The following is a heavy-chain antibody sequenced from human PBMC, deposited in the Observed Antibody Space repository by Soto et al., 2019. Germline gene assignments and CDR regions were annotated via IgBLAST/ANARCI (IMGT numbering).Heavy chain of an antibody. V-gene: IGHV3-30*18. CDR2: ISFDGMNT. J-gene: IGHJ6*02. D-gene: IGHD3-22*01. Sequence: QVQLVESGGGVVQPGRSLRLACAASGFSFSSYGMHWVRQAPGKGLEWVAIISFDGMNTHYADSVKGRFTISRVNSLNTLYLEMKSPRPEDTAVFYCAKDGCYSSGHYNYYYYALDVWSQGTTVTVSS. CDR3: AKDGCYSSGHYNYYYYALDV. CDR1: GFSFSSYG.